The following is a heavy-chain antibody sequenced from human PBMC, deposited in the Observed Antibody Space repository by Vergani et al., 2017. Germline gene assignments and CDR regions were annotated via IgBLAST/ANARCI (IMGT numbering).Heavy chain of an antibody. CDR2: MWYDGSNE. Sequence: QGQLVQSGGGVVQPGKSLRLSCEASGFTFSSYGMHWVRQAPGKGLEWVATMWYDGSNEKYVESVKGRFTISRDNSQTTVFLQMNSLRADDSAVYYCTKAGQYDSDNFHDSWGQGALVTVAS. CDR1: GFTFSSYG. J-gene: IGHJ1*01. CDR3: TKAGQYDSDNFHDS. V-gene: IGHV3-33*06. D-gene: IGHD3-22*01.